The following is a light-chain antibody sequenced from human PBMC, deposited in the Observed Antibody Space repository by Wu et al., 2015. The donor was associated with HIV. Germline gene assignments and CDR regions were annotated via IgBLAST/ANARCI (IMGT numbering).Light chain of an antibody. Sequence: DIVLTQSPGTLSLSSGERATLSCRASQNITNQLAWYQQRLGQPPRLLIYDVFNRATGIPVRFSGSGSATDFHLTISSLQPEDSAIYFCQHHADWPLSFGGGPRW. V-gene: IGKV3-11*01. CDR3: QHHADWPLS. J-gene: IGKJ4*01. CDR1: QNITNQ. CDR2: DVF.